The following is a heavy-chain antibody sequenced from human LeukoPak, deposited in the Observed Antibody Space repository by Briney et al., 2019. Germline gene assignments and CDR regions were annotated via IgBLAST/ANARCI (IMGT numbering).Heavy chain of an antibody. CDR1: GGSISTYC. Sequence: PSETLSLTCTVSGGSISTYCWSWIRQPPGKGLECIGYIYYSGSTNYNPSLKSRVTISVDTSKNQFSLKLSSVTAADTAVYYCARDKSTVTGNYYYYGMDVWGQGTTVTVSS. V-gene: IGHV4-59*01. D-gene: IGHD6-19*01. CDR3: ARDKSTVTGNYYYYGMDV. J-gene: IGHJ6*02. CDR2: IYYSGST.